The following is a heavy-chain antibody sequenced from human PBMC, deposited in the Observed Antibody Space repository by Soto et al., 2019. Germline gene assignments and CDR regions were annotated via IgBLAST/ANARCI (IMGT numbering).Heavy chain of an antibody. CDR2: ISYDGSNK. J-gene: IGHJ4*02. D-gene: IGHD6-19*01. CDR3: AKAVKKIAVAVGFDY. CDR1: GFTFSSYG. V-gene: IGHV3-30*18. Sequence: QVQLVESGGGVVQPGRSLRLSCAASGFTFSSYGMHWVRQAPGKGLEWVAAISYDGSNKYYADSVKGRFTISRDNSKNTLYLQMNSLRAEDTAVYYCAKAVKKIAVAVGFDYWGQGTLVTVSS.